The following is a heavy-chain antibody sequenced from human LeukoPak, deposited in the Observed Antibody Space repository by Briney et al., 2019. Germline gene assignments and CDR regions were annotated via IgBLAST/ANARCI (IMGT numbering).Heavy chain of an antibody. CDR3: AREYTLYRSGWFLDY. CDR1: GGSISSSSYY. Sequence: SETLSLTCTVSGGSISSSSYYWGWIRQSPGKGLEWIGSIDYSGSTYYNPSLKSRATISIDTSKNQFSLKLGSVTAADTAVYYCAREYTLYRSGWFLDYWGQGTVVAVSS. V-gene: IGHV4-39*07. J-gene: IGHJ4*02. CDR2: IDYSGST. D-gene: IGHD6-19*01.